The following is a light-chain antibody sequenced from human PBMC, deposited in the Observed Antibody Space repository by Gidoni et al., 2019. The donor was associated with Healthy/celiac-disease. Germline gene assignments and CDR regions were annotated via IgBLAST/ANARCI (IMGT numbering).Light chain of an antibody. V-gene: IGLV8-61*01. J-gene: IGLJ3*02. CDR2: STS. CDR1: SGSVSTSYY. CDR3: VLYMGSGIWV. Sequence: QTVVTQVPSSSGSPGGTVTPTCGLSSGSVSTSYYPSRYQQTPGPAPRTVNYSTSTRSSGVPVRFSGSILGNKASLTITGAQTDDESDYYCVLYMGSGIWVFGGGTKLTVL.